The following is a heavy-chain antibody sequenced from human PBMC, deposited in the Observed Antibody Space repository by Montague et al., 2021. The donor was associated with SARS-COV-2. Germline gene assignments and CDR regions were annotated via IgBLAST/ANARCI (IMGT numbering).Heavy chain of an antibody. CDR2: ISDIGST. D-gene: IGHD2-15*01. J-gene: IGHJ3*02. CDR3: VRERECSGGSCYGPDDDAFVI. V-gene: IGHV4-34*01. CDR1: GGSFNGYY. Sequence: SETLSLTCAVYGGSFNGYYRNWIRQPPGKGLEWIGEISDIGSTTYNPSLESRLTTSVDRSKNQFSLRLTSVTAADTAVYYCVRERECSGGSCYGPDDDAFVIWGQGTMVTVSS.